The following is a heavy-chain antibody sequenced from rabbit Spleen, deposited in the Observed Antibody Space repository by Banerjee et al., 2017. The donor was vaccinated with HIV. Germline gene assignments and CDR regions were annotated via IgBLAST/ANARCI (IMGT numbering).Heavy chain of an antibody. CDR2: IGTGSTTT. D-gene: IGHD6-1*01. Sequence: HLVESGGGLVKPEGSLKLSCTASGFSFSGGYYMSLFRQAPGKGLEWIRCIGTGSTTTYYAGWGNGRFTISSHNAQNTLYLQLKSLTATDTATYFCARIGGVGVFGYATLWGPGTLVT. J-gene: IGHJ4*01. V-gene: IGHV1S7*01. CDR1: GFSFSGGYY. CDR3: ARIGGVGVFGYATL.